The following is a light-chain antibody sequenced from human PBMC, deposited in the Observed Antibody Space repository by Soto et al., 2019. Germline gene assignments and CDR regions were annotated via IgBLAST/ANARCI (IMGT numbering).Light chain of an antibody. CDR3: QQYNSYST. CDR2: EAS. Sequence: DIQMTQSPSTLSASVVERVTITCRASQSISTWLAWYQQKPGRAPKLLIYEASSLESGVPSRFSGRGSGTEFTLTISSLQPDDFATYYCQQYNSYSTFGQGTKVDIK. J-gene: IGKJ1*01. CDR1: QSISTW. V-gene: IGKV1-5*01.